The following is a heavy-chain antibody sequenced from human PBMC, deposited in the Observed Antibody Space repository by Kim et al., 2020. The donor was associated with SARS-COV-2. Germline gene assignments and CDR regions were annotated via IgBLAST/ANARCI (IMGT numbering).Heavy chain of an antibody. V-gene: IGHV3-53*01. Sequence: GGSLRLSCAASGFTVSSNYMSWVRQAPGKGLEWVSVIYSGGSTYYADSVKGRFTISRDNSKNTLYLQMNSLRAEDTAVYYCARDRSGSYGLHWGQGTLVTVSS. CDR2: IYSGGST. CDR3: ARDRSGSYGLH. J-gene: IGHJ4*02. CDR1: GFTVSSNY. D-gene: IGHD3-10*01.